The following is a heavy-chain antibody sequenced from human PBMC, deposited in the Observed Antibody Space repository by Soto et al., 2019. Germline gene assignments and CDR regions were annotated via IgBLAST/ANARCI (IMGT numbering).Heavy chain of an antibody. CDR1: GFTFSSYA. D-gene: IGHD3-10*01. CDR2: ISYDGSNK. V-gene: IGHV3-30-3*01. Sequence: GGSLRLSCAASGFTFSSYAMHWVRQAPGKGLEWVAVISYDGSNKYYADSVKGRFTISRDNSKNTLYLQMNSLRAEDTGVYYCVRDRPGSQEYFDYWGQGNMVTVSS. CDR3: VRDRPGSQEYFDY. J-gene: IGHJ4*02.